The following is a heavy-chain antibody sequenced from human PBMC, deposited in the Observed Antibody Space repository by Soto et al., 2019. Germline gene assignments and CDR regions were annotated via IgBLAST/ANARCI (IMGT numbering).Heavy chain of an antibody. Sequence: ASVKVSCKASGGTFSSYASSWVRQAPGQGLEWMGGIIPIFGTANYAQKFQGRVTITADESTSTAYMELSSLRSEDTAVYYCASYCSGGSCSNDYWGQGTLVTVSS. CDR1: GGTFSSYA. J-gene: IGHJ4*02. D-gene: IGHD2-15*01. V-gene: IGHV1-69*13. CDR3: ASYCSGGSCSNDY. CDR2: IIPIFGTA.